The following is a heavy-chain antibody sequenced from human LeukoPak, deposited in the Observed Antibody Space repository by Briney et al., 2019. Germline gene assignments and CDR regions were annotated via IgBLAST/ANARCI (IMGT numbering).Heavy chain of an antibody. CDR3: AKWGDYDVLTGYYVPDY. V-gene: IGHV3-23*01. CDR2: ILGSGVTT. CDR1: GFTFSDYA. D-gene: IGHD3-9*01. Sequence: GASLRLSCAASGFTFSDYAMSWVRRAPGKGLEWVSAILGSGVTTYYADSVKGRFTVSRDNSKSTLYLQMNTLRAEDTALYYCAKWGDYDVLTGYYVPDYWGQGTLVTVSS. J-gene: IGHJ4*02.